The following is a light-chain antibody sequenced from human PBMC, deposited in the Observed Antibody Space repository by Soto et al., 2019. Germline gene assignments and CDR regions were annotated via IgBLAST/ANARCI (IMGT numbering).Light chain of an antibody. V-gene: IGLV2-14*03. CDR3: SSYTSSMTNV. Sequence: QSALTQPASVSGSPGQSITISCTGTSSDVGGYNSVSWYQHHPGKAPKLIRYDVGDRPSGVSYRFSGSKSGNTASLTISGLKAAVEADYFCSSYTSSMTNVFGSGTKLTVL. J-gene: IGLJ1*01. CDR1: SSDVGGYNS. CDR2: DVG.